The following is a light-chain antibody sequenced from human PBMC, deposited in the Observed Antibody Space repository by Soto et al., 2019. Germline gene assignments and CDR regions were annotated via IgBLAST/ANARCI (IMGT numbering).Light chain of an antibody. Sequence: ETVLTQSPATLSLSPGERANLSCRASQSISSYLAWYQQKPGQAPRLLIYDASIRATGIPARFSGSGSGTDFTLTISSLEPEDFAVYYCQQRFTWPSFGPGTKVDIK. CDR1: QSISSY. CDR2: DAS. CDR3: QQRFTWPS. J-gene: IGKJ3*01. V-gene: IGKV3-11*01.